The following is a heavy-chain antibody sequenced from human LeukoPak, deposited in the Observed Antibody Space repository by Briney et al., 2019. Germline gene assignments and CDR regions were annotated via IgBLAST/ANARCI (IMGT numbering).Heavy chain of an antibody. V-gene: IGHV3-30-3*01. CDR3: ARDRRYCSSSTCYATSLQSPGY. J-gene: IGHJ4*02. Sequence: PGGSLRLSCAASGFTFSTYSMHWVRQAPGKGLEWVAVISYDESNKYYANSVKGRFTISRDNSKNTLYLQMNSLSAEDTAVYYCARDRRYCSSSTCYATSLQSPGYWGRGTLVIVSS. CDR2: ISYDESNK. D-gene: IGHD2-2*01. CDR1: GFTFSTYS.